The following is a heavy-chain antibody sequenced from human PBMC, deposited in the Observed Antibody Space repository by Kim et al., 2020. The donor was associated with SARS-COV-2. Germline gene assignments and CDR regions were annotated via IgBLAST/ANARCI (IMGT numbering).Heavy chain of an antibody. Sequence: GGSLRLSCEVSGFSFSSYMMSWVRQAPGKGLEWVSAISGSGGETFYADSVKGRFTISRDNSRNSLYLQMNGLRVEDTAVYYCAREPPRRADYWGQGTVVTVSS. V-gene: IGHV3-23*01. J-gene: IGHJ4*02. CDR1: GFSFSSYM. CDR3: AREPPRRADY. CDR2: ISGSGGET.